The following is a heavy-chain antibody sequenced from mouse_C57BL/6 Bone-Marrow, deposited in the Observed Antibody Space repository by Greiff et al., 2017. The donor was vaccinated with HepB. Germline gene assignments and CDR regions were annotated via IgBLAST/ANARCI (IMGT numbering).Heavy chain of an antibody. CDR3: ARTITTVVGDY. CDR2: INPSTGGT. V-gene: IGHV1-42*01. Sequence: EVKLMESGPELVKPGASVKISCKASGYSFTGYYMNWVKQSPEKSLEWIGEINPSTGGTTYNQKFKAKATLTVDKSSSTAYMQLKSLTSEDSAVYYCARTITTVVGDYWGQGTTLTVSS. J-gene: IGHJ2*01. D-gene: IGHD1-1*01. CDR1: GYSFTGYY.